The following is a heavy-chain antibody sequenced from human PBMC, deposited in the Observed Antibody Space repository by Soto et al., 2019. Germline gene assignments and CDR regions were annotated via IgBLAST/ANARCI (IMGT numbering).Heavy chain of an antibody. D-gene: IGHD3-9*01. CDR1: GYTFTSYY. CDR2: INPSGGST. Sequence: ASVKVSCKASGYTFTSYYMHWVRQAPGQGLEWMGIINPSGGSTSYAQKFQGRVTMTRDTSTSTVYMELSSLRSEDTAVYYCARAMGNYDILTGYYSLAQDAFDIWGQGTMVTVS. CDR3: ARAMGNYDILTGYYSLAQDAFDI. J-gene: IGHJ3*02. V-gene: IGHV1-46*03.